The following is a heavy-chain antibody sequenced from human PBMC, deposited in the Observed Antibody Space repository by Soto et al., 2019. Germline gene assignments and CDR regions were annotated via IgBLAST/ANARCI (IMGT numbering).Heavy chain of an antibody. CDR3: ARVSGYYYSDDY. J-gene: IGHJ4*02. V-gene: IGHV1-3*01. CDR2: INAGNGNT. CDR1: GYTFTSYA. D-gene: IGHD3-22*01. Sequence: GASVKVSCKASGYTFTSYAVHWVRQAPGQRLEWMGWINAGNGNTKYSQKFQGRVTITRDTSASTAYMELSSLRSEDTAVYYCARVSGYYYSDDYWGQGTLVTVSS.